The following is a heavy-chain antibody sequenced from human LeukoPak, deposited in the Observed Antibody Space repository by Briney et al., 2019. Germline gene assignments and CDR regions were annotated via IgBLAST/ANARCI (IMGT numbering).Heavy chain of an antibody. CDR2: INRDGSST. CDR3: ARGGGYSYGSFDY. J-gene: IGHJ4*02. V-gene: IGHV3-74*01. Sequence: GGSLRLSCAASGIIFSNYGMHWVRQAPGKGLVWVSRINRDGSSTSYADSVKGRFTISRDNAKNTLYLQMNSLRAEDTAVYYCARGGGYSYGSFDYWGQGTLVTVSS. D-gene: IGHD5-18*01. CDR1: GIIFSNYG.